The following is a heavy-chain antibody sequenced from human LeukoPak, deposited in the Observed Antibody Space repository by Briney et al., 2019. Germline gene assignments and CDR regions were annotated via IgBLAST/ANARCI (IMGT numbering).Heavy chain of an antibody. V-gene: IGHV1-69*13. CDR2: IIPIFGTA. Sequence: SVKVSCKASGGTFSSYAISWVRQAPGQGLEWMGGIIPIFGTANYAQKFQGRVTITADESTGTAYMELSSLRSEDTAVYYCARGGRGFDIVVENWFDPWGQGTLVTVSS. J-gene: IGHJ5*02. D-gene: IGHD2-15*01. CDR3: ARGGRGFDIVVENWFDP. CDR1: GGTFSSYA.